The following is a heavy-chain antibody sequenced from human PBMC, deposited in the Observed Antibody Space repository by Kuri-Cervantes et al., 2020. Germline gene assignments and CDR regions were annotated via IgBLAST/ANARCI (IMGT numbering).Heavy chain of an antibody. CDR1: GFTFSSYA. CDR3: AREVAAAGSDY. Sequence: GGSLRLSCATSGFTFSSYAMNWVRQAPGKGLEWVSYISSSGSTIYYADSVKGRFTISRDNAKNSLYLQMNSLRAEDTAVYYCAREVAAAGSDYWGQGTLVTVSS. CDR2: ISSSGSTI. V-gene: IGHV3-48*04. D-gene: IGHD6-13*01. J-gene: IGHJ4*02.